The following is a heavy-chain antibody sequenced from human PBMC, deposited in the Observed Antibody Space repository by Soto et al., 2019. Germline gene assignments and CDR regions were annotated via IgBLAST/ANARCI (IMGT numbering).Heavy chain of an antibody. CDR1: GYSITSYW. D-gene: IGHD5-18*01. V-gene: IGHV5-51*01. Sequence: EVQLVQAGAEVKKPGESLKISCKGSGYSITSYWIGWVRQMPGKGLEWMGIIYPGDSDTRYSPSFQGQVTISADNSISTAYLQWSSLKASDTAMYDCARVRRHVDTAMAGFDYWGQGTLVTVSS. CDR3: ARVRRHVDTAMAGFDY. J-gene: IGHJ4*02. CDR2: IYPGDSDT.